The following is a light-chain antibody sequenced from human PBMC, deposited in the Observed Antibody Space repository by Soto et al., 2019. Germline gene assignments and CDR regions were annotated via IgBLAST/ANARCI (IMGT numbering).Light chain of an antibody. V-gene: IGKV3-15*01. CDR2: YAS. Sequence: EVVMTQSPATLSVSPGERVTVSCRASESVHRNSAWYHQKPGQGPSLLIYYASTRATGVPDRFTGSGSGTEFTLTISSLQSEDFGVYHCQHYSNWPPTFGPGTKVEIK. CDR3: QHYSNWPPT. J-gene: IGKJ3*01. CDR1: ESVHRN.